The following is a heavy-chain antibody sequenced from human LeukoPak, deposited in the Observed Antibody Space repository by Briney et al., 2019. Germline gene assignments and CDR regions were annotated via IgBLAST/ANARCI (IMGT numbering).Heavy chain of an antibody. Sequence: SETLSLTCTVSGGSISTYYWSRIRQPPGKGLEWIGYVYYSGSTNYNPSLKSRVTISLDTSKNQFSLMLSSVTAADTAVYFCARGEIRDGHTFGYWGQRTMATLCS. D-gene: IGHD5-24*01. V-gene: IGHV4-59*01. J-gene: IGHJ4*02. CDR3: ARGEIRDGHTFGY. CDR1: GGSISTYY. CDR2: VYYSGST.